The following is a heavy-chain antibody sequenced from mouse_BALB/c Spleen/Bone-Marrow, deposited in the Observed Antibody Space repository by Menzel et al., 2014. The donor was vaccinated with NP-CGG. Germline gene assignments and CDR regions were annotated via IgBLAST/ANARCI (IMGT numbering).Heavy chain of an antibody. D-gene: IGHD2-10*02. Sequence: EVQLQQSGPELVKPGASMKISCKASGYSFTGYTMNWVRQSHGKNLEWIGLINPYDGGTSYNQKFKGKATLTVDKSSSTAYMELLSLTSEDSAVYYRARHGYGNYVAMDYWGQGTSVTVSS. CDR1: GYSFTGYT. J-gene: IGHJ4*01. CDR3: ARHGYGNYVAMDY. V-gene: IGHV1-18*01. CDR2: INPYDGGT.